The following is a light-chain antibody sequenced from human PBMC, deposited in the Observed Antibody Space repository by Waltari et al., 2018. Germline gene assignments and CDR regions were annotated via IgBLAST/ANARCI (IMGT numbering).Light chain of an antibody. J-gene: IGLJ2*01. CDR2: DVT. V-gene: IGLV2-23*02. CDR3: CSYAGFSTVV. Sequence: QSALTQPASVSGSPGQSITLPCTGPSSCIGCYNPVSWYQQHPGKAPKLMIYDVTKRPSGISSRFSGSKSGITASLTISGLQAEDEADYYCCSYAGFSTVVFGGGTKLTVL. CDR1: SSCIGCYNP.